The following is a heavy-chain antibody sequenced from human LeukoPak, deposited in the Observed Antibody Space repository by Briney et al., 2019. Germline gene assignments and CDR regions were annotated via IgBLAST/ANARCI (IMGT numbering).Heavy chain of an antibody. CDR2: ISAYNANT. J-gene: IGHJ4*02. V-gene: IGHV1-18*01. CDR1: GYTFISYG. CDR3: ARAVNGGYDYFDY. Sequence: ASVKVSCKASGYTFISYGISWVRQAPGQGLEWMGWISAYNANTNYQQKFQGRVTMTTDTSTSTVYMELRSLRSEDTAVYYCARAVNGGYDYFDYWGQGTLVTVSS. D-gene: IGHD4-23*01.